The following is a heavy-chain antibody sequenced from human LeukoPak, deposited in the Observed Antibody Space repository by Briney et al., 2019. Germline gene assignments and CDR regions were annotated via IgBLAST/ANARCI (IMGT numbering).Heavy chain of an antibody. CDR3: SAAMSAFDI. CDR2: ISYDGSNK. CDR1: GFTFSSYA. V-gene: IGHV3-30-3*01. D-gene: IGHD2-2*01. J-gene: IGHJ3*02. Sequence: PGGSLRLSCAASGFTFSSYAMHWVRQAPGKGLEWVAVISYDGSNKYYADSVKGRFTISRDNSKNTLYLQMNSLRAEDTAVYYCSAAMSAFDIWGQGTMVTVSS.